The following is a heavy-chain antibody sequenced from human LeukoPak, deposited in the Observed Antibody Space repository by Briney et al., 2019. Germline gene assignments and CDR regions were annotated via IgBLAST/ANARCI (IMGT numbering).Heavy chain of an antibody. Sequence: GGSLRLSCAASGFTFNIYWMMWVRQAPGKGLEWVAYIKGDGSAKHYVDSVRGRFTISRDNAENSLHLQMNSLRTEDTAVYYCARDAGFGGNSDFWGQGTLVTVSS. V-gene: IGHV3-7*01. J-gene: IGHJ4*02. CDR3: ARDAGFGGNSDF. CDR1: GFTFNIYW. D-gene: IGHD4-23*01. CDR2: IKGDGSAK.